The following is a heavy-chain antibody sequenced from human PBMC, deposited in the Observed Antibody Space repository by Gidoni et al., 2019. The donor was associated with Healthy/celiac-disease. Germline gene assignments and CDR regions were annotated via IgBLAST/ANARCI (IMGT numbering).Heavy chain of an antibody. CDR2: ISGSGGST. CDR3: AKEDYYGSGSYYKWSCFDY. V-gene: IGHV3-23*01. J-gene: IGHJ4*02. D-gene: IGHD3-10*01. Sequence: EVQLLESGGGLVQPGGSLRLSCSASGFTFSSYAMSWVRQAPGTGLEWVSAISGSGGSTYYADSVKGRFTISRDNSKNTLYLQMNSLRAEDTAVYYCAKEDYYGSGSYYKWSCFDYWGQGTLVTVSS. CDR1: GFTFSSYA.